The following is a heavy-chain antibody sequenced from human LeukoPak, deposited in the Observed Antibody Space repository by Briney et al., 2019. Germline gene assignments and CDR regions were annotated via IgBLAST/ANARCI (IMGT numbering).Heavy chain of an antibody. Sequence: GGSLRLSCAASGFSFSSSGINWVRQAPGKGLEWVSSTGSTGTDRYYADSVKGRFTISRDNAKNSLYLQMNSLRAEDTAVYYCATETIGRHYDYWGQGTLLTVSS. CDR1: GFSFSSSG. CDR3: ATETIGRHYDY. CDR2: TGSTGTDR. D-gene: IGHD1-14*01. V-gene: IGHV3-21*01. J-gene: IGHJ4*02.